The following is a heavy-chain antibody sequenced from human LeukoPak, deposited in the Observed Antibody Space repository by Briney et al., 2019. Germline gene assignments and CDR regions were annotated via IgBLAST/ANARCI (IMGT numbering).Heavy chain of an antibody. V-gene: IGHV3-48*01. J-gene: IGHJ6*03. CDR2: ISSSSSTI. CDR1: GFTFSSYG. CDR3: ARVPNDYSCYYMDV. Sequence: QTGGSLRLSCAASGFTFSSYGMTWVRQAPGKGLEWVSYISSSSSTIYYADSVKGRFTISRDNAKNSLSLQLNSLRAEDTAVNYCARVPNDYSCYYMDVWGKGTTVTISS.